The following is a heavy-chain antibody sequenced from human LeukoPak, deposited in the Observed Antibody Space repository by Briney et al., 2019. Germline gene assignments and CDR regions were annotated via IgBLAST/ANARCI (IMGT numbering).Heavy chain of an antibody. CDR1: GGSMSHYY. CDR3: ARRGRAAGKYGGYEYWYFDY. Sequence: SVTLSLTCTVSGGSMSHYYWSWVRQTPGKGLEYIGYISYSGSTDHNPPLKSRVTISLDTSKNRFSLKLSSVTAADTAVYYCARRGRAAGKYGGYEYWYFDYWGQGTLVTVSS. V-gene: IGHV4-59*08. J-gene: IGHJ4*02. D-gene: IGHD5-12*01. CDR2: ISYSGST.